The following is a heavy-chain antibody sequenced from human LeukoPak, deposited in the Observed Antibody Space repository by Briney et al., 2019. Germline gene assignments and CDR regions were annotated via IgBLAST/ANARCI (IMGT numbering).Heavy chain of an antibody. CDR3: ARVLYCSGGSCYHAFDI. Sequence: ASVKASCKASGYTFTGYYMHWVRQAPGQGLEWMGWINPNSGGTNYAQKFQGRVTMTRDTSISAAYMELSRLRSDDTAVYYCARVLYCSGGSCYHAFDIWGQGTMVTVSS. J-gene: IGHJ3*02. V-gene: IGHV1-2*02. D-gene: IGHD2-15*01. CDR1: GYTFTGYY. CDR2: INPNSGGT.